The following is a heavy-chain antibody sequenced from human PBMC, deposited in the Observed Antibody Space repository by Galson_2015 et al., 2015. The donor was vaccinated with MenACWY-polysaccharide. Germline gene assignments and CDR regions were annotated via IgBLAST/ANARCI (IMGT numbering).Heavy chain of an antibody. V-gene: IGHV3-7*01. J-gene: IGHJ4*02. Sequence: SLRLSCAASGFMFSNSWMAWVRQAPGKGLEWVGNIKYDGSVKYYVDSVKGRFTISRDNAENSVYLQMNSLRAEDTAVYYCARDPEWGANDYRGQGALVTVSS. CDR2: IKYDGSVK. D-gene: IGHD1-26*01. CDR1: GFMFSNSW. CDR3: ARDPEWGANDY.